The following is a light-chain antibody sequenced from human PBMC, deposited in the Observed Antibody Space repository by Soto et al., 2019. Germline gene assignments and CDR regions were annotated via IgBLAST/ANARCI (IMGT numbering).Light chain of an antibody. CDR3: QQYKSYSPT. Sequence: DIQMTQSPSTLSGSVGDRVTITCRASQSMSNWLAWYQQKPGKAPKLMIYDASSLESGAPSRFSGSGAGTEFTLTISNLQPDDFATYYCQQYKSYSPTFGQGTKVDIK. CDR2: DAS. CDR1: QSMSNW. J-gene: IGKJ1*01. V-gene: IGKV1-5*01.